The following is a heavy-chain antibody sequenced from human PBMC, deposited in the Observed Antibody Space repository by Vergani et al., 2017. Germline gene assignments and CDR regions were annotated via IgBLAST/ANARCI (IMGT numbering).Heavy chain of an antibody. Sequence: QVQLQQWGAGLLKPSETLSLTCAVYGGSFSGYYWSWIRQPPGKGLEWIGEINHSGSTNYNPSLKSRVTISVDTSKNQFSLKLSSVTAADTAVYYCAGTEVRGAGSWGQGTLVTVSS. D-gene: IGHD3-10*01. V-gene: IGHV4-34*01. J-gene: IGHJ5*02. CDR2: INHSGST. CDR3: AGTEVRGAGS. CDR1: GGSFSGYY.